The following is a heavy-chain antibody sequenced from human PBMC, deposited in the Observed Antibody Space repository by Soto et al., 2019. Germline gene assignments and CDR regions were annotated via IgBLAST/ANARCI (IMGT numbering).Heavy chain of an antibody. D-gene: IGHD2-15*01. CDR3: AKRRGAGGHFDY. CDR2: VSSGGGT. Sequence: PGGSLRLSCAASGFTFSTYAMGWVRQAPGKGLEWVSVVSSGGGTHYADSVKGRFTVSRDNSKNTLSLQMNSLRADDTAVYYCAKRRGAGGHFDYWGQGXLVTVSS. CDR1: GFTFSTYA. J-gene: IGHJ4*02. V-gene: IGHV3-23*01.